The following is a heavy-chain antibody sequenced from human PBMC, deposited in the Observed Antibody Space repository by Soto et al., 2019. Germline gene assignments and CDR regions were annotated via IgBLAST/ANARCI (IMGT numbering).Heavy chain of an antibody. J-gene: IGHJ4*02. CDR2: ISSSSSVI. V-gene: IGHV3-48*01. CDR3: GREKGVVGPLDY. D-gene: IGHD2-15*01. Sequence: GGSLRLSCATSGFILSDCAMNWVRQAPGKGLEWVSYISSSSSVIDYADSVKGRFTVSRDNAKNSLYLQMNSLRAEDTAVYYWGREKGVVGPLDYWGQETLVPVS. CDR1: GFILSDCA.